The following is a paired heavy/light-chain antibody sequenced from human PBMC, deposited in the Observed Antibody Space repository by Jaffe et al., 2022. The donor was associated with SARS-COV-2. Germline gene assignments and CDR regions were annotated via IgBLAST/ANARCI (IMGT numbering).Light chain of an antibody. Sequence: QSVLTQPPSVSGTPGQRVTISCSGSSSNIGTNAVNWYQLVPGTAPKLLIYSNNQRPSGVPDRFSGSKSGTSASLAISGLQSEDEADYYCAAWDNSLSGGFFGGGTRLTVL. CDR2: SNN. CDR3: AAWDNSLSGGF. CDR1: SSNIGTNA. J-gene: IGLJ2*01. V-gene: IGLV1-44*01.
Heavy chain of an antibody. Sequence: QVQLVQSGTEVQKPGASVKVSCQASGYTFTGHYIWWVRLAPGQGLEWLGRINPKSGVTSYAQKFQGRVTMTRDTSISSVYMELSSLTSDDTAVYYCARGPSNAWFDAFDIWGQGTMVTVSS. CDR1: GYTFTGHY. D-gene: IGHD6-19*01. CDR2: INPKSGVT. V-gene: IGHV1-2*06. J-gene: IGHJ3*02. CDR3: ARGPSNAWFDAFDI.